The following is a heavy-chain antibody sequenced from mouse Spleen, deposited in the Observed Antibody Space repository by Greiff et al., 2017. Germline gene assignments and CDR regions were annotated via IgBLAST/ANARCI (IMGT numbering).Heavy chain of an antibody. CDR1: GFTFSDYY. CDR2: ISNGGGST. V-gene: IGHV5-12*02. Sequence: EVQVVESGGGLVQPGGSLKLSCATSGFTFSDYYMYWVRQTPEKRLEWVAYISNGGGSTYYPDTVKGRFTISRDNAKNTLYLQMSRLKSEDTAMYYCARDYYGSSEFAYWGQGTLVTVSA. J-gene: IGHJ3*01. D-gene: IGHD1-1*01. CDR3: ARDYYGSSEFAY.